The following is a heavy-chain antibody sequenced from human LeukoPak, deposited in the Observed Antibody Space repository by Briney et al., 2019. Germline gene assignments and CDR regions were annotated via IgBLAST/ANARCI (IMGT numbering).Heavy chain of an antibody. D-gene: IGHD4-17*01. CDR2: TYYRSKWYN. CDR3: ARDFNGVYAFDV. V-gene: IGHV6-1*01. J-gene: IGHJ3*01. Sequence: PPETLSLTCTVSGGSISSYYWNWIRQSPSRGLEWLGRTYYRSKWYNDYAISVKSRILINPDTSKNQFSLQLNSVTPEDTAVYSCARDFNGVYAFDVWGPGTMVTVSS. CDR1: GGSISSYY.